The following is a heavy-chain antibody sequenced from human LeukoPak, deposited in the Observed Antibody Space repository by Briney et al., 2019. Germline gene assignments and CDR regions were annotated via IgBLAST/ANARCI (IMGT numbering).Heavy chain of an antibody. J-gene: IGHJ6*03. CDR1: GYTFTGYY. Sequence: ASVKVSCKASGYTFTGYYMHWVRQAPGQGLEWMGWINPNSGGTNYAQKFQGRVTMTRDTSISTAYMELSSLRSEDTAVYYCARDTSGGYYYYMDVWGKGTTVTISS. V-gene: IGHV1-2*02. CDR2: INPNSGGT. D-gene: IGHD2-15*01. CDR3: ARDTSGGYYYYMDV.